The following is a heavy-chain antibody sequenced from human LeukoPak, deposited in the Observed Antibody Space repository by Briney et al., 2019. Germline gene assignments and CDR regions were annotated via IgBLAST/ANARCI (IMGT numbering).Heavy chain of an antibody. J-gene: IGHJ4*02. V-gene: IGHV3-74*01. D-gene: IGHD1-1*01. CDR1: AFPFSVAW. Sequence: GGSLRVSCAASAFPFSVAWMHWFRQVPGKGLMWVSRITTDETTTYADSVRGRFTISRDNAKNTVYLQMHRLRVEDTAVYYCAKDWFATTDYWGQGILVTVSS. CDR2: ITTDETT. CDR3: AKDWFATTDY.